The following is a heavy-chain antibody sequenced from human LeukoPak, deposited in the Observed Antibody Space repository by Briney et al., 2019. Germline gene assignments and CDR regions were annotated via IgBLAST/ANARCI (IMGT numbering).Heavy chain of an antibody. CDR3: ARHRSPYGSGSYGY. D-gene: IGHD3-10*01. J-gene: IGHJ4*02. CDR1: GGSFSGYY. CDR2: INHSGST. Sequence: SETLSLTCAVYGGSFSGYYWSWIRQPPGKGLEWIGEINHSGSTNYNPSLKSRVTISVGTSKNQFSLKLSSVTAADTAVYYCARHRSPYGSGSYGYWGQGTLVTVSS. V-gene: IGHV4-34*01.